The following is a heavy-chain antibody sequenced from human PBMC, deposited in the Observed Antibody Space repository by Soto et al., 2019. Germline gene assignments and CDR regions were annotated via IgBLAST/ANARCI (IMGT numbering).Heavy chain of an antibody. D-gene: IGHD3-10*01. Sequence: QVQLQESGPGLVRPSGTLSLTCTFSGGSIASDNWWTWVRQPPGRGLGWIGEMYHSGTTNYSPSLKSRVTILIDESKNQFSLKLTSVTAADTARYYCAGASASSMLRGVIINWGQGTLVTVSS. CDR3: AGASASSMLRGVIIN. V-gene: IGHV4-4*02. CDR1: GGSIASDNW. J-gene: IGHJ4*02. CDR2: MYHSGTT.